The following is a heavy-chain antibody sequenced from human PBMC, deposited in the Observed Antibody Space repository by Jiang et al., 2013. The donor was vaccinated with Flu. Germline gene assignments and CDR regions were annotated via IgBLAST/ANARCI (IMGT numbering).Heavy chain of an antibody. J-gene: IGHJ4*02. Sequence: VQLVESGGGVVQPGRSLRLSCAASGFTFSSYGMHWVRQAPGKGLEWVAVISYDGSNKYYADSVKGRFTISRDNSKNTLYLQMNSLRAEDTAVYYCAKDRFHSGYDPHYFDYWGQGTLVTVSS. CDR1: GFTFSSYG. CDR3: AKDRFHSGYDPHYFDY. V-gene: IGHV3-30*18. CDR2: ISYDGSNK. D-gene: IGHD5-12*01.